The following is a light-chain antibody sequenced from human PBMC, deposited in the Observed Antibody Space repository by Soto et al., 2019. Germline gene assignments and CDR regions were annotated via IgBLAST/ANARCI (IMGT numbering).Light chain of an antibody. Sequence: DIQMTQSPSTLPASVGDRVTITCRASQSVSRWLAWYQQKPGKAPKLLIYKASTLESGVPSRFSGSGSGTEFTLAISSLQTDESATYYCKEYNDNWTFGQGTKVEFK. CDR1: QSVSRW. J-gene: IGKJ1*01. CDR2: KAS. V-gene: IGKV1-5*03. CDR3: KEYNDNWT.